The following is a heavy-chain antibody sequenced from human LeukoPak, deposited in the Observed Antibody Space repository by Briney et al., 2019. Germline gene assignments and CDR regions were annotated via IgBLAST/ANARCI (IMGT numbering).Heavy chain of an antibody. D-gene: IGHD5-12*01. J-gene: IGHJ4*02. V-gene: IGHV3-23*01. Sequence: GGSLRLSCAASGFTFSSYAMSWVRQAPGKGLEWVSAISGSGGDTYYADSVEGRFTISRDNSRDTLYLQMNSLRADDTAMYYCARGPWMVATITAFDYWGQGTPVTVSS. CDR3: ARGPWMVATITAFDY. CDR2: ISGSGGDT. CDR1: GFTFSSYA.